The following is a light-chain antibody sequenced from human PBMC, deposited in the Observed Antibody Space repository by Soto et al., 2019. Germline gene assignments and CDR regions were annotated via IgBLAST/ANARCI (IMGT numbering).Light chain of an antibody. CDR3: AAWDDSLSGVV. Sequence: QSVLTQSPSASGTPGQWVTISCSGSSSNIGNNYVYWYQHLPGTAPKVLIYRNDQRPSGVPDRFSGSKSGTSASLAISGLRSEDEADYYCAAWDDSLSGVVFGGGTKRTVL. J-gene: IGLJ2*01. CDR1: SSNIGNNY. V-gene: IGLV1-47*01. CDR2: RND.